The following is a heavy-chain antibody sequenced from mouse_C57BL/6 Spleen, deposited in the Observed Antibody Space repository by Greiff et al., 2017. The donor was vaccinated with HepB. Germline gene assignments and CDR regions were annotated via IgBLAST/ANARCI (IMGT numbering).Heavy chain of an antibody. CDR1: GYTFTDYD. V-gene: IGHV1-15*01. J-gene: IGHJ3*01. CDR2: IDPETGGT. Sequence: QVQLQQSGAELVRPGASVTLSCKASGYTFTDYDMHWVKQTPVHGLEWIGAIDPETGGTAYNQKFKGKAILTADKASSTAYMELRSLTSEDSAVYYCTREGDYYGSGQFACWGKGTLVTVAA. CDR3: TREGDYYGSGQFAC. D-gene: IGHD1-1*01.